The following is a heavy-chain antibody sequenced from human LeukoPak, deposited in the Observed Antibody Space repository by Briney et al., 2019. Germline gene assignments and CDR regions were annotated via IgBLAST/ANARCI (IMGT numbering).Heavy chain of an antibody. CDR2: IYTSGST. CDR3: AREPGDIVVVPAAIRFDP. J-gene: IGHJ5*02. Sequence: PSETLSLTCTVSGGSISSGSYYWCWIRQPAGKGLEWIGRIYTSGSTNYNPSLKSRVTISVDTSKNQFSLKLSSVTAADTAVYYCAREPGDIVVVPAAIRFDPWGQGTLVTVSS. D-gene: IGHD2-2*01. V-gene: IGHV4-61*02. CDR1: GGSISSGSYY.